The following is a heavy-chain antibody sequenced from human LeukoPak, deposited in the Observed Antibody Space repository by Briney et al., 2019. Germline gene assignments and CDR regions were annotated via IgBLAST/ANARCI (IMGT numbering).Heavy chain of an antibody. V-gene: IGHV3-23*01. CDR1: GFTFSSYA. J-gene: IGHJ4*02. D-gene: IGHD5-12*01. CDR2: ISGSGGST. Sequence: GGSLRLSCAASGFTFSSYAMSWVRQAPGKGLEWVSAISGSGGSTYYADSVKGRFTISRDNSKNTLYLQMNSLRAEDTAVYYCAKDGTGGGYDFPHQFDYWGQGTLVTVSS. CDR3: AKDGTGGGYDFPHQFDY.